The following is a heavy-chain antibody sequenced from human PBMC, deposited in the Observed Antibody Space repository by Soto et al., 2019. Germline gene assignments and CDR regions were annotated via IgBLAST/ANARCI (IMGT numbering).Heavy chain of an antibody. CDR1: GYTFTSYG. CDR3: ARGRTIFGADALDI. V-gene: IGHV1-18*01. Sequence: ASVKVSCKASGYTFTSYGITWVRQAPGQGLEWMGWISAYNGNTNYAQKLQGRLIMTTETATSTAYMELRSLRSDDTAVYYCARGRTIFGADALDIWGQGTMVTVSS. CDR2: ISAYNGNT. D-gene: IGHD3-3*01. J-gene: IGHJ3*02.